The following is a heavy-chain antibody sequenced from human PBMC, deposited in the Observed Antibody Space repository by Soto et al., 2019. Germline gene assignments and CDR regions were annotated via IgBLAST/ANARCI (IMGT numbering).Heavy chain of an antibody. Sequence: VGSLRLSCAASGFTFSSYAISWVRQAPGKGLEWVSLISGSGGTTYYADSVKGRFTISRDNSKNTLYLQMNSLRAEDTAVYYCAKVHGSGNYHNFPDYWGQGTLVTVSS. J-gene: IGHJ4*02. CDR1: GFTFSSYA. CDR2: ISGSGGTT. D-gene: IGHD3-10*01. V-gene: IGHV3-23*01. CDR3: AKVHGSGNYHNFPDY.